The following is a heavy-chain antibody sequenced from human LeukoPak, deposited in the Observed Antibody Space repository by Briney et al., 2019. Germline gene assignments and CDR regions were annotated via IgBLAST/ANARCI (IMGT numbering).Heavy chain of an antibody. CDR2: IYYSGST. D-gene: IGHD3-10*01. J-gene: IGHJ4*02. Sequence: SETLSLTCTVSGGSISSYYWSWIRQPPGKGLEWIGYIYYSGSTNYNPSLKSRVTISVDTSKNQFSLKLTSVTAADTAVYYCATDCCSGEGTMFDYWGQGTLVTVSS. CDR1: GGSISSYY. CDR3: ATDCCSGEGTMFDY. V-gene: IGHV4-59*01.